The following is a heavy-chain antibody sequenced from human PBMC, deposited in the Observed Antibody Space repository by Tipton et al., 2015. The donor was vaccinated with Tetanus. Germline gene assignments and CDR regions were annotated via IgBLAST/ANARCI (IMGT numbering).Heavy chain of an antibody. Sequence: QSGPEVKKPGASVKVSCRASGYTFTSYYMHWVRQAPGQGLEWMGIINPSGGSTSYAQKFQGRVTMTRDTSTSTVYMELSSLRSEDTAVYYCAREVGVAGSGMDVWGQGTTVTVSS. CDR1: GYTFTSYY. CDR3: AREVGVAGSGMDV. D-gene: IGHD6-19*01. CDR2: INPSGGST. J-gene: IGHJ6*02. V-gene: IGHV1-46*03.